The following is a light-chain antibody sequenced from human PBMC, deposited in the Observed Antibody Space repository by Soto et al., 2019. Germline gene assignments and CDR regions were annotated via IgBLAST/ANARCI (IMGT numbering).Light chain of an antibody. CDR2: LEGSGSY. J-gene: IGLJ2*01. CDR1: SGHSNKI. V-gene: IGLV4-60*03. Sequence: QSVLTQSSSASASLGSSVKLTCTLNSGHSNKIIAWHQKQPGKAPRYLMKLEGSGSYTKGSGVPDRFSGYSSGADRHLTISNRQSEDEADYYGQTWDGSSHSPFGGGTKVTVL. CDR3: QTWDGSSHSP.